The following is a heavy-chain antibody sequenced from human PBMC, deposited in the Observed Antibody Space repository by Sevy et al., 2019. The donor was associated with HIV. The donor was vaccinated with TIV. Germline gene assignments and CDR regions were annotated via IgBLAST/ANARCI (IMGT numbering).Heavy chain of an antibody. CDR1: GFTFSSYA. CDR3: VRAIAAAGSF. Sequence: GGSLRLSCAASGFTFSSYAMNWVRQAPGKGLEWVSGISGSGGSGDKTNYADSVKGRFTISRDNARNLLYLQMNSLRVEDTALYYCVRAIAAAGSFWGQGTLVTVSS. D-gene: IGHD6-13*01. CDR2: ISGSGGSGDKT. J-gene: IGHJ4*02. V-gene: IGHV3-23*01.